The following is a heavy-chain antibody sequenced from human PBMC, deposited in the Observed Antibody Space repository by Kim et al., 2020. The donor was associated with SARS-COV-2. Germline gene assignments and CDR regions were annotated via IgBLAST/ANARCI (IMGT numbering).Heavy chain of an antibody. CDR1: GGSISSSSYY. Sequence: SETLSLTCTVSGGSISSSSYYWGWIRQPPGKGLEWIGSIYYSGSTYYDPSLKSRVTISVDTSKNQFSLKLSSVTAADTAVYYCASTHCSSTSCHRGFDPWGQGTLVTVSS. CDR2: IYYSGST. CDR3: ASTHCSSTSCHRGFDP. D-gene: IGHD2-2*01. J-gene: IGHJ5*02. V-gene: IGHV4-39*01.